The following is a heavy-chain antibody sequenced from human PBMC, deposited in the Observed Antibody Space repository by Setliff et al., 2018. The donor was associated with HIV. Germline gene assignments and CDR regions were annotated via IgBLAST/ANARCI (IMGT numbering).Heavy chain of an antibody. CDR3: ARDSFGGEFTYYYYGMDV. Sequence: ASVKVSCKTSGYTFSGYFIHWMRQAPGQGLEWMGRINPQSGGTNFAQKFQGRVTITRDTSASTAYMELSSLRSEDTAVYYCARDSFGGEFTYYYYGMDVWGQGTTVTVSS. D-gene: IGHD3-10*01. CDR2: INPQSGGT. CDR1: GYTFSGYF. V-gene: IGHV1-2*06. J-gene: IGHJ6*02.